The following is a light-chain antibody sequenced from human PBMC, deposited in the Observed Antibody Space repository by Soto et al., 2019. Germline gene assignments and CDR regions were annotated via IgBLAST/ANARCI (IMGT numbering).Light chain of an antibody. CDR1: QSIISC. J-gene: IGKJ1*01. Sequence: DIQMTQSPSSLSASVGDRVTITCRASQSIISCLTWYQVKPGKAPKIMIYEASTLESGVPSRFSGSGSETEFTLTVSSLQPDDFATYYCQHNNTYPRTFGQGTKMEFK. CDR2: EAS. CDR3: QHNNTYPRT. V-gene: IGKV1-5*03.